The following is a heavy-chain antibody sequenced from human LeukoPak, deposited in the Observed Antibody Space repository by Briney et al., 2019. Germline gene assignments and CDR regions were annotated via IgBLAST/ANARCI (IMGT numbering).Heavy chain of an antibody. J-gene: IGHJ4*02. CDR2: ISAYNGNT. V-gene: IGHV1-18*01. CDR3: ARSQGGYYYDSSGYCHFDY. D-gene: IGHD3-22*01. Sequence: ASVKVSCKASGYTFTSYGISWVRQAPGQGLEWMGWISAYNGNTNYAQKLQGRVTMITDTSMSTAYMELRSLRSDDTAVYYCARSQGGYYYDSSGYCHFDYWGQGTLVTVSS. CDR1: GYTFTSYG.